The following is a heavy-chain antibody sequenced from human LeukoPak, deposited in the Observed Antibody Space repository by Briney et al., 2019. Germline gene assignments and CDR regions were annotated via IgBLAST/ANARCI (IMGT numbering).Heavy chain of an antibody. V-gene: IGHV3-7*03. CDR2: IKQDGSEK. CDR3: ARYSGSYEVNYYYYYGMDV. J-gene: IGHJ6*02. D-gene: IGHD1-26*01. Sequence: PGGSLRLSCAASGFTFSSYWMSWVRQAPGKGLEWVANIKQDGSEKYYVESVKGRFTISRDNAKNSLYLQMNSLRAEDTAVYYCARYSGSYEVNYYYYYGMDVWGQGTTVTVSS. CDR1: GFTFSSYW.